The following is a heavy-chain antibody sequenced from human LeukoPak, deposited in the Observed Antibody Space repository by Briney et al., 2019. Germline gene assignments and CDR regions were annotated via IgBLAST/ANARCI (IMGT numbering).Heavy chain of an antibody. CDR2: INPNSGGT. CDR1: GYTFTGYY. J-gene: IGHJ4*02. CDR3: ALEFSSSSYYFDH. D-gene: IGHD6-6*01. V-gene: IGHV1-2*02. Sequence: ASVKVSCKASGYTFTGYYMHWVRQAPGQGLEWMGWINPNSGGTNYAQKLQGRVTMTRDTSISTAYMELSRLRSDDTAVYYCALEFSSSSYYFDHWGQGTLVTVSS.